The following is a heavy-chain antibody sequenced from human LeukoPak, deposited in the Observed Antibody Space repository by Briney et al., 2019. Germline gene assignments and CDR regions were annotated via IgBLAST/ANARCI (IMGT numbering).Heavy chain of an antibody. CDR3: ASSTSWKGEFDY. CDR2: IYSGGST. V-gene: IGHV3-66*01. D-gene: IGHD2-2*01. CDR1: GFTVSSNY. Sequence: GGSLRLSCAASGFTVSSNYMSWVRRARGKGLEWVSVIYSGGSTYYADSVKGRFTISRDNSKNTLYLQMNSLRAEDTAVYYCASSTSWKGEFDYWGPGALVTVS. J-gene: IGHJ4*02.